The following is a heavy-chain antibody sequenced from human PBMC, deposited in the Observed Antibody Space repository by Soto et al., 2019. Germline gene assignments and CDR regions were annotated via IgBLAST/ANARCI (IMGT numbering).Heavy chain of an antibody. CDR2: ISGSGGST. Sequence: EVQLLESGGGLVQPGGSLRLSCAASGFTFSSYAMSWVRQAPGKGLEWVSAISGSGGSTYYADSVKGRFTITRDNSKNTLYLQMNSLRAEDTAVYYCAKGHSGALDAFDIWGQGTMVTVSP. D-gene: IGHD2-15*01. V-gene: IGHV3-23*01. CDR3: AKGHSGALDAFDI. J-gene: IGHJ3*02. CDR1: GFTFSSYA.